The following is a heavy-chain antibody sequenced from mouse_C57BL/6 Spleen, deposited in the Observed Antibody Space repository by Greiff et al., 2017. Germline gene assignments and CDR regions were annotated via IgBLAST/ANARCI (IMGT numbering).Heavy chain of an antibody. J-gene: IGHJ4*01. D-gene: IGHD2-3*01. CDR1: GYTFTSYW. Sequence: QVQLQQSGAELVKPGASVKLSCKASGYTFTSYWITWVKQRPGQGLEWIGDIYPGSGSTNYNEKFKSKATLTVDTSSSTAYMQLSSLTSEASAVYYCARGYDGYYDYYAVDYWGQGTSVTVSS. CDR2: IYPGSGST. CDR3: ARGYDGYYDYYAVDY. V-gene: IGHV1-55*01.